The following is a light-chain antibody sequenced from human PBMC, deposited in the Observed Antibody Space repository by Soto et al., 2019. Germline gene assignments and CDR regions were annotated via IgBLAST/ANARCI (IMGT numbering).Light chain of an antibody. Sequence: EILFTPVPGPLALSPGERAPLSCKTSQSRGSNFLAWYQHKPGQAPRLLIYASSNRATGIPDRFSGSASGTDFTLTINRLEPEDFAVYYCQLYGISPHFGQGTRLEIK. CDR1: QSRGSNF. CDR2: ASS. CDR3: QLYGISPH. J-gene: IGKJ5*01. V-gene: IGKV3-20*01.